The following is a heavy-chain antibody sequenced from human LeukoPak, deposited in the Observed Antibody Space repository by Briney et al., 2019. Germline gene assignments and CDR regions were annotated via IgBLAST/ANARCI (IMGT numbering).Heavy chain of an antibody. CDR1: GYTFTSYY. Sequence: ASVNVSCKASGYTFTSYYMHWERQGPGQVVQRMGIINPSGGSTSYAQKFQGRVAMTRDTSTSTVYMELSSLRSEDTAVYYCARSRDGYNYGDFDYWGQGNLVTVSS. D-gene: IGHD5-24*01. J-gene: IGHJ4*02. CDR3: ARSRDGYNYGDFDY. CDR2: INPSGGST. V-gene: IGHV1-46*03.